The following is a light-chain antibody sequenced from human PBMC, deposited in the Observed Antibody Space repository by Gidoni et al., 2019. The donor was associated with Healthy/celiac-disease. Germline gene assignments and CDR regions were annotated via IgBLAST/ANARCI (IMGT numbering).Light chain of an antibody. CDR1: QSVSSSY. J-gene: IGKJ2*01. V-gene: IGKV3-20*01. CDR2: GAS. CDR3: QQYGSSPS. Sequence: EIVLTQSPGTLSLSPGERATLSCRASQSVSSSYLAWYQQKPGQAPRLLIYGASSRATGIPDRFSGSGSGTDFTLTISRLEPADFAVYYCQQYGSSPSFXXXTKLELK.